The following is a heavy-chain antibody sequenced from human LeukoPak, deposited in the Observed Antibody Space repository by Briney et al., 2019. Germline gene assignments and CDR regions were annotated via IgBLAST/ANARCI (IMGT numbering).Heavy chain of an antibody. V-gene: IGHV3-21*01. CDR2: ISSSSSYI. J-gene: IGHJ6*03. CDR1: GFTFSPYS. D-gene: IGHD6-6*01. Sequence: KPGGSLRLCCAASGFTFSPYSMNWVRQAPGKGLEWVSSISSSSSYIYYADSVKGRFTISRDNVKNSLYLQMNSLRAEDTAVYYCARGIEYSSSSGYYNYYYMDVWGIGTTVTVSS. CDR3: ARGIEYSSSSGYYNYYYMDV.